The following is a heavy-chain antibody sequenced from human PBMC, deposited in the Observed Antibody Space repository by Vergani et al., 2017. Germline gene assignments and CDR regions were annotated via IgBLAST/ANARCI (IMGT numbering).Heavy chain of an antibody. CDR2: INPSGGST. D-gene: IGHD3-3*01. CDR1: GYTFTSYY. CDR3: ASRDITIFGVVIIRGYYYYGMDV. V-gene: IGHV1-46*01. J-gene: IGHJ6*02. Sequence: QVQLVQSGAEVKKPGASVKVSCKASGYTFTSYYMHWVRQAPGQGLEWMGIINPSGGSTSYAQKFQGRVTITADESTSTAYMELSSLRSEDTAVYYCASRDITIFGVVIIRGYYYYGMDVWGQGTTVTVSS.